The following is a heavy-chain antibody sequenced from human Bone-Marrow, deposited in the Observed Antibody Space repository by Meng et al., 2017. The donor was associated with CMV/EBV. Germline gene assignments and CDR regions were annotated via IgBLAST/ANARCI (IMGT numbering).Heavy chain of an antibody. V-gene: IGHV3-73*01. CDR1: FMVSDSA. Sequence: FMVSDSAIHWVRQASGKGLEWVGRIRSKALNYATAYAASVKGRFTISRDDSEHTAYLQMNSLKTEDTAIYYCARGSWNYYYYGMDVWGQGTTVTVSS. CDR3: ARGSWNYYYYGMDV. J-gene: IGHJ6*02. CDR2: IRSKALNYAT. D-gene: IGHD1-1*01.